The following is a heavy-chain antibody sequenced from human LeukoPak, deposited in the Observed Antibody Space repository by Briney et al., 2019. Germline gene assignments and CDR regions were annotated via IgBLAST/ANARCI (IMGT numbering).Heavy chain of an antibody. D-gene: IGHD1-1*01. V-gene: IGHV4-38-2*02. Sequence: PSETLSLTCTVSGYSISSGYYWGWIRQPPGKGLEWIGSIYHSGSTYYNPSLKSRVTISVDTSKNQFSLKLSSVTAADTAVYYCAKDTTGTTRDWGQGTLVTVSS. CDR1: GYSISSGYY. J-gene: IGHJ4*02. CDR2: IYHSGST. CDR3: AKDTTGTTRD.